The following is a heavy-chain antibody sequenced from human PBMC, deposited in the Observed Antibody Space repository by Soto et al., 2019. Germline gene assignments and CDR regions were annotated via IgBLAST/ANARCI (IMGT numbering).Heavy chain of an antibody. CDR1: GFTFSNYG. V-gene: IGHV3-33*01. J-gene: IGHJ6*02. Sequence: QMQLVESGGGVVQPGKSLRLSCIASGFTFSNYGMHWVRQAPGKGLEWVAVIWYDGGSKFYADSVKGRFTISRDNSKNTLYLQMTSLRADDTAVYYCWGDEKPLERRPSYGKDVWGQGTTVIVSS. CDR3: WGDEKPLERRPSYGKDV. CDR2: IWYDGGSK. D-gene: IGHD1-1*01.